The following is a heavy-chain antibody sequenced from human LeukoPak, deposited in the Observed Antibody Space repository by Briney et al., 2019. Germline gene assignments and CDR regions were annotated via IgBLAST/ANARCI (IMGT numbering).Heavy chain of an antibody. Sequence: PSETLSLTCAVNGGSFSGYYWSWIRQPPGKGLEWIGEINHSGSTNYNPSLKSRVTISVDTSKNQFSLKLSSVTAADTAVYYCARGSTRYNWNGGWFDPWGQGTLVTVSS. CDR3: ARGSTRYNWNGGWFDP. CDR2: INHSGST. V-gene: IGHV4-34*01. J-gene: IGHJ5*02. CDR1: GGSFSGYY. D-gene: IGHD1-20*01.